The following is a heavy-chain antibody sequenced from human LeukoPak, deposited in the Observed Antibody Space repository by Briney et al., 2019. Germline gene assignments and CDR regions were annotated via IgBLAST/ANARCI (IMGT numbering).Heavy chain of an antibody. Sequence: SETLSLTCTVSGGSISSSSYYWGWIRQPPGKGLEWIGSIYYSGSTYYNPSLKSRVTISVDTSKNQFSLKLSSVTAADTAVYYCARSRDGYYDEGGDWGQGTLVTVSS. CDR3: ARSRDGYYDEGGD. D-gene: IGHD3-22*01. CDR2: IYYSGST. V-gene: IGHV4-39*01. J-gene: IGHJ4*02. CDR1: GGSISSSSYY.